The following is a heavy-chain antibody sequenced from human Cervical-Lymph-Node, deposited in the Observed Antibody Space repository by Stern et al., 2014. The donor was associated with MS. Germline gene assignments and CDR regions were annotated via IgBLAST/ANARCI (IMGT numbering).Heavy chain of an antibody. J-gene: IGHJ6*02. CDR3: ERHPPRRKWDDPNYGMDV. CDR2: IYPDDSDI. V-gene: IGHV5-51*04. D-gene: IGHD1-1*01. Sequence: MQLVQSGAEVKKPGESLKISCKGSGYTFTNNWIAWVRQMPGKGLEWMGIIYPDDSDIRYRPSLQGQVTISAERPISTAYLQWSSLKAADSAVYYGERHPPRRKWDDPNYGMDVWGQGTTVTVSS. CDR1: GYTFTNNW.